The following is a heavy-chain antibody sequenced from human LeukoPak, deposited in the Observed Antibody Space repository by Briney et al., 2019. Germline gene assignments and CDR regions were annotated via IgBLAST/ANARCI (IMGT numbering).Heavy chain of an antibody. CDR3: ARVIYRGYSYGLAPYFDY. J-gene: IGHJ4*02. D-gene: IGHD5-18*01. Sequence: SETLSLTCTVSGYSISSSYYWSWIRQPPGKGLEWIGYIYYSGSTNYNPSLKSRVTISVDTSKNQFSLKLSSVTAADTAVYYCARVIYRGYSYGLAPYFDYWGQGTLVTVSS. CDR2: IYYSGST. CDR1: GYSISSSYY. V-gene: IGHV4-61*01.